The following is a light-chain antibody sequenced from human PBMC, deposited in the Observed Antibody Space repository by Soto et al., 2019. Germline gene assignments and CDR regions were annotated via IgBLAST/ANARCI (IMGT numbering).Light chain of an antibody. CDR2: DVS. Sequence: QSALTQPASVSGSPGQSITISCTGTSSDVGDYNYVSWYQQHPGKAPKLMIFDVSNWPSGVSNRFSGSKSGNTASLTISGLQAEDEADYYCSSYTSSSTRVFGTGTKLTVL. CDR1: SSDVGDYNY. V-gene: IGLV2-14*01. CDR3: SSYTSSSTRV. J-gene: IGLJ1*01.